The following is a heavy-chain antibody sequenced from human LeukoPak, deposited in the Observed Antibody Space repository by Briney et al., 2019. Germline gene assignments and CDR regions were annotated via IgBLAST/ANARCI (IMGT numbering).Heavy chain of an antibody. D-gene: IGHD2-2*02. CDR2: ISFDGSNR. CDR3: ARDYTLFPHWYFAL. Sequence: GGSLRLSCAASGFTFTNYAIYWVRQAPGRGLEWVAVISFDGSNRYYGDSVKGRFTISRDNSKNTLYLQMNSLRAEDTAVYYCARDYTLFPHWYFALWGRGTLVTVSS. J-gene: IGHJ2*01. CDR1: GFTFTNYA. V-gene: IGHV3-30*04.